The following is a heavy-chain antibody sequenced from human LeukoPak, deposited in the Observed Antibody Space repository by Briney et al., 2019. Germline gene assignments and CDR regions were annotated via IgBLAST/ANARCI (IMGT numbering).Heavy chain of an antibody. CDR2: MYYSGTT. CDR3: AGLATAFDY. J-gene: IGHJ4*02. V-gene: IGHV4-59*08. CDR1: GGSISSYY. Sequence: SETLSLTCTVSGGSISSYYWSWIRQPPGKGLEWIGYMYYSGTTNYNPSLKSRVTISVDTSKNQFSLKLSSVTAADTAVYYCAGLATAFDYWGQGTLVTVSS.